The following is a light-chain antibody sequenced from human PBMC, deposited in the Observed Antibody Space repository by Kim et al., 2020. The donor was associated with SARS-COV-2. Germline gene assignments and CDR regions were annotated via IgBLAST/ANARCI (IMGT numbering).Light chain of an antibody. V-gene: IGKV4-1*01. CDR1: QSVLYSSNKKNY. CDR3: QQYYSFYT. J-gene: IGKJ2*01. CDR2: WAS. Sequence: DIVMTQSPDSLAVSLGERATINCKSSQSVLYSSNKKNYLAWYQQKPGQPPKLLIYWASTRESGVPDRFSGSGSGTDFPLTISSLQAEDVAVYYCQQYYSFYTFGQGTKLEI.